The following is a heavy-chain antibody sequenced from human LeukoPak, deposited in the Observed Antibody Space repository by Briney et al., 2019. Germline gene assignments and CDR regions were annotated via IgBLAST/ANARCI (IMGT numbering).Heavy chain of an antibody. D-gene: IGHD6-19*01. Sequence: SVKVSYKASGGTFSTYAINWVRQAPGQRLEWMGGIIPVFGTANYAQKFQGRVTITADESTSTAYMELSSLRSEDTAVYYCARDHSSGLYYFDYWGQGTLVTVSS. CDR3: ARDHSSGLYYFDY. V-gene: IGHV1-69*13. CDR2: IIPVFGTA. J-gene: IGHJ4*02. CDR1: GGTFSTYA.